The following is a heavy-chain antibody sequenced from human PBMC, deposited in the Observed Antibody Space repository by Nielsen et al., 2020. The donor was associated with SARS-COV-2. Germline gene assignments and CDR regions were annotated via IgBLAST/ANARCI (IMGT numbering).Heavy chain of an antibody. CDR2: ITMSGAYM. D-gene: IGHD6-25*01. Sequence: GGSLRLSCEVAGFTLRSYTMIWVRQAPGKGLEWVASITMSGAYMYYADSVRGRFTVSRDNAAASLYLQMNSLRDDDTAVYYCARDQDGGAATSNWYFDLWGRGTLVIVSS. J-gene: IGHJ2*01. CDR1: GFTLRSYT. CDR3: ARDQDGGAATSNWYFDL. V-gene: IGHV3-21*01.